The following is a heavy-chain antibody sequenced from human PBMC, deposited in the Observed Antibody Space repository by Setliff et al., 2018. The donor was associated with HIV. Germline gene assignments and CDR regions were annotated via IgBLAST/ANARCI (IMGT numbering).Heavy chain of an antibody. D-gene: IGHD6-13*01. CDR1: GGSLSSSSSY. J-gene: IGHJ4*02. V-gene: IGHV4-39*01. Sequence: LSLTCTVSGGSLSSSSSYWGWIRQSPGKGLEWIWSIYHSGNTYYNPSLKSRVTISVDTSKNQFSLKLSSVTAADTAVYFCASQGIALREHDYWGQGTLVTVSA. CDR3: ASQGIALREHDY. CDR2: IYHSGNT.